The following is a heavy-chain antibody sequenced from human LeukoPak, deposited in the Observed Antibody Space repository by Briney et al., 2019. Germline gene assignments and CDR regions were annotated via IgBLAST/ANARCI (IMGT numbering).Heavy chain of an antibody. CDR1: GYTFTSYD. D-gene: IGHD2-2*01. CDR3: VRGRCSSTGCDAPGFDY. V-gene: IGHV1-8*01. J-gene: IGHJ4*02. Sequence: ASVKVSCKASGYTFTSYDINWVRQATGQGLEWMGWMNPNSGNTGYAQKFQGRVTMTRNTSITTAYMELSSLTSEDTAVYYCVRGRCSSTGCDAPGFDYWGQRALVTVSS. CDR2: MNPNSGNT.